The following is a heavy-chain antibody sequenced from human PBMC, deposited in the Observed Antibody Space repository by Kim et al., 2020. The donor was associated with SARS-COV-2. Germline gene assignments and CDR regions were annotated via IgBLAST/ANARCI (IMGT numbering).Heavy chain of an antibody. V-gene: IGHV4-31*02. D-gene: IGHD6-25*01. CDR3: ARDVKLRGSRGWFDP. J-gene: IGHJ5*02. Sequence: PSLKSRVTISVDTSKNQFSLKLSSVTAADTAVYYCARDVKLRGSRGWFDPWGQGTLVTVSS.